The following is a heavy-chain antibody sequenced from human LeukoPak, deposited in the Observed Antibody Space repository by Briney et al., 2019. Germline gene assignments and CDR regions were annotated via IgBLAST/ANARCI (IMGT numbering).Heavy chain of an antibody. Sequence: ASVKVSCKASGYTFTSYYMHWVRQAPGQGLEWMGIINPSGGSTSYAQKFQGRLTVTRDMSTGTVYMELSTLRSEDTAVYYCARDRGSGRGWFDPWGQGTLVIVSS. CDR1: GYTFTSYY. V-gene: IGHV1-46*01. CDR2: INPSGGST. J-gene: IGHJ5*02. CDR3: ARDRGSGRGWFDP. D-gene: IGHD3-10*01.